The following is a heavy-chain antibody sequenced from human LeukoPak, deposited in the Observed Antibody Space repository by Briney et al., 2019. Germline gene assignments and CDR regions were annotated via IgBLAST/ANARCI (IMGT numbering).Heavy chain of an antibody. D-gene: IGHD3-22*01. J-gene: IGHJ4*02. CDR3: ARTWHYDSSDYFPFDN. CDR2: ISYTGST. V-gene: IGHV4-59*08. CDR1: GFTFRRYA. Sequence: GSLRLSCAASGFTFRRYAMNWVRQPPGKGLEWIGYISYTGSTKFSPSLKSRLAMSVDTSSNQFSLHLSSVTAADTAVYYCARTWHYDSSDYFPFDNWGQGTLVTVSS.